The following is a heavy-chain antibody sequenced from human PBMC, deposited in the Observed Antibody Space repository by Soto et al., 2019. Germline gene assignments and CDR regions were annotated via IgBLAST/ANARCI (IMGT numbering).Heavy chain of an antibody. J-gene: IGHJ4*01. Sequence: PSQTLSLTCAITGGSVSSNSAGWSWVRQSPSRGLEWLGRTYYRSKWYYEYAVSVRGRITINPDTSKNQYSLQLNSVTPEDTAVYLCARGEQYSGRIFDYWGQGTLVTVSS. CDR2: TYYRSKWYY. D-gene: IGHD1-26*01. CDR1: GGSVSSNSAG. CDR3: ARGEQYSGRIFDY. V-gene: IGHV6-1*01.